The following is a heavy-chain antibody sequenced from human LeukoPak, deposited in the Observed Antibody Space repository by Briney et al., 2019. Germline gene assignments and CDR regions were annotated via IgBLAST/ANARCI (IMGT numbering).Heavy chain of an antibody. CDR1: GYTFTSYD. V-gene: IGHV1-8*01. Sequence: ASVKVSCKASGYTFTSYDINWVRQATGQGLEWMGWMSPNSGNTGYAQKFQGRVTMTRNTSISTAYMELSSLRSEDTAVYYCASDLISYGSGSYATDYWGQGTLVTVSS. J-gene: IGHJ4*02. D-gene: IGHD3-10*01. CDR3: ASDLISYGSGSYATDY. CDR2: MSPNSGNT.